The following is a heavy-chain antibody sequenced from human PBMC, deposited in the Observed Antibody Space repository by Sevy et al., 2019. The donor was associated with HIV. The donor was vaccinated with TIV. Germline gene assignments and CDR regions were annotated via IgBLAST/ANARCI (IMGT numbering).Heavy chain of an antibody. V-gene: IGHV4-39*01. J-gene: IGHJ4*02. CDR2: IHSGGNA. CDR3: ARQGGSCKSGPCYTFLDF. Sequence: SETLSLTCTVSGGSINRSSYYWGWIRQPPGKGLEWIASIHSGGNAYYNPSLKSRVTVSVDTSKNQVSLKRTFVTAAGTAVYYCARQGGSCKSGPCYTFLDFWGQGTLVTVSS. D-gene: IGHD2-8*02. CDR1: GGSINRSSYY.